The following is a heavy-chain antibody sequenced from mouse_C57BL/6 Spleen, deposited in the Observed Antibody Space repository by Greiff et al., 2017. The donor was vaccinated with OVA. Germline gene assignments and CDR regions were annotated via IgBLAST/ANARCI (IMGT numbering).Heavy chain of an antibody. CDR2: IYWDDDK. Sequence: QVTLKESGPGILQSSQTLSLTCSFSGFSLSTSGMGVSWIRQPSGKGLEWLAHIYWDDDKRYNPSLKSRLTISKDTSRNQVFLKITSVDTADTATYYCARSFHYGSSYNWYFDVWGTGTTVTVSS. CDR3: ARSFHYGSSYNWYFDV. CDR1: GFSLSTSGMG. V-gene: IGHV8-12*01. J-gene: IGHJ1*03. D-gene: IGHD1-1*01.